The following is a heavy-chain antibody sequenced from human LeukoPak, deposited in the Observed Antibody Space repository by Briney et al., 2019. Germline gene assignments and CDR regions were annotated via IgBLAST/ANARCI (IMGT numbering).Heavy chain of an antibody. J-gene: IGHJ4*02. D-gene: IGHD6-13*01. CDR2: IYTSGST. CDR3: AREPLPGIAAAGTFYLDY. CDR1: GGSISSYY. V-gene: IGHV4-4*07. Sequence: SETLSLTCTVSGGSISSYYWSWIRQPAGKGLEWIGRIYTSGSTNYNPSLKSRVTMSVDTSKNQFSLKLSSVTAADTAVYYCAREPLPGIAAAGTFYLDYWGQGTLVTVSS.